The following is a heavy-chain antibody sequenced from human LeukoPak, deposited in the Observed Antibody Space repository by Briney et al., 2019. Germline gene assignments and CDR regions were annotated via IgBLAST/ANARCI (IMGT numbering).Heavy chain of an antibody. J-gene: IGHJ4*02. CDR3: ASIPPRDY. V-gene: IGHV3-21*01. CDR2: ISSSSSYT. CDR1: GFTFSSYS. Sequence: GGSLRLSCAASGFTFSSYSMNWVRQAPGKGLEWVSSISSSSSYTYYADSVKGRFTISRDNAKNSLYLQMNSLRAEDTAVYYCASIPPRDYWGQGTLVTVSP.